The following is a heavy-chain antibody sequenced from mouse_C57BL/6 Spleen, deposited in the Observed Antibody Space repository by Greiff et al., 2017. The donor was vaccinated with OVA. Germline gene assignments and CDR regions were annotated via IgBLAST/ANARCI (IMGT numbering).Heavy chain of an antibody. V-gene: IGHV5-12*01. CDR2: ISNGGGST. CDR3: AQLGRFAY. J-gene: IGHJ3*01. D-gene: IGHD4-1*02. CDR1: GFTFSDYY. Sequence: EVKLMESGGGLVQPGGSLKLSCAASGFTFSDYYMYWVRQTPEKRLEWVAYISNGGGSTYYPDTVKGRFTISRDNAKNTLYLQMSRLKSEDTAMYYCAQLGRFAYWGQGTLVTVSA.